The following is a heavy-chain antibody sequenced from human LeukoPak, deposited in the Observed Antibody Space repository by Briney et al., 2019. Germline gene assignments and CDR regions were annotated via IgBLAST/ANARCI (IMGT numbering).Heavy chain of an antibody. V-gene: IGHV4-34*01. CDR1: GGSFSGYY. CDR2: INHSGST. CDR3: ASLGAARPYYYYYYMDV. Sequence: SETLSLTCAVYGGSFSGYYWSWIRQPPGKGLEWIGEINHSGSTNYNPSLKSRVTISVDTPKNQFSLKLSSVTAADTAVYYCASLGAARPYYYYYYMDVWGKGTTVTVSS. D-gene: IGHD1-26*01. J-gene: IGHJ6*03.